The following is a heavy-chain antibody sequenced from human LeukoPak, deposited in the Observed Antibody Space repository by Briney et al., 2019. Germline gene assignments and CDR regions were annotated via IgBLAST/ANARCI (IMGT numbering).Heavy chain of an antibody. CDR2: IIPFFGTA. CDR1: GGTFSRYT. Sequence: GASVKVSCKASGGTFSRYTINWVRQAPGQGLEWMGGIIPFFGTANYAQKFQGRVTITADESTSTAYMELSSLRSEDTAVYYCATRPNGSYYLSFDYWGQGTLVTVSS. J-gene: IGHJ4*02. CDR3: ATRPNGSYYLSFDY. D-gene: IGHD1-26*01. V-gene: IGHV1-69*13.